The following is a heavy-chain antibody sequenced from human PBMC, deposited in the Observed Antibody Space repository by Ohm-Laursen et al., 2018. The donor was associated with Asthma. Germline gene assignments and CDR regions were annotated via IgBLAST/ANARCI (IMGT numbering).Heavy chain of an antibody. J-gene: IGHJ6*02. CDR3: AVRTTSAGFDV. CDR1: GFTFSNYG. V-gene: IGHV3-30*03. D-gene: IGHD1-1*01. CDR2: ISFDGSNK. Sequence: SLRLSCTASGFTFSNYGMHWVRQAPGKGLEWVAVISFDGSNKDYEDSVKGRFTVSRDNSKNTLYLQMNSLRAQDTAVYYCAVRTTSAGFDVWGQGTTVTVSS.